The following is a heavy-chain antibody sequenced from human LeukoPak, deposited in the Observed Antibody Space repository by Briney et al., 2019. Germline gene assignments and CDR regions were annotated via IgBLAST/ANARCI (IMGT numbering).Heavy chain of an antibody. CDR3: ARVGRGIFGVVNYFDY. Sequence: ASVKVSCKASGYTFTSYGISWVREAPGQGLEWMGWISAYNGNTNYAQKLQGRVTMTTDTSTSTAYMELRSLRSDDTAVYYCARVGRGIFGVVNYFDYWGQGTLVTVSS. V-gene: IGHV1-18*01. J-gene: IGHJ4*02. D-gene: IGHD3-3*01. CDR2: ISAYNGNT. CDR1: GYTFTSYG.